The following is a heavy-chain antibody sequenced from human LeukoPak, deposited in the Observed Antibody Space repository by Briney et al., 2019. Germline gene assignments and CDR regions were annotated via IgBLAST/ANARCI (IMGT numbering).Heavy chain of an antibody. Sequence: GGSLRLSCAASGFTFSSYWMHWVRQAPGKGLVWVSRINSDGSSTSYADSVKGRFTISRDNAKNTLYLQMNSLRVEDTAVYYCAKDVLFPPRGYFDYWGQGTLVTVSS. CDR1: GFTFSSYW. CDR2: INSDGSST. J-gene: IGHJ4*02. D-gene: IGHD3-16*01. CDR3: AKDVLFPPRGYFDY. V-gene: IGHV3-74*01.